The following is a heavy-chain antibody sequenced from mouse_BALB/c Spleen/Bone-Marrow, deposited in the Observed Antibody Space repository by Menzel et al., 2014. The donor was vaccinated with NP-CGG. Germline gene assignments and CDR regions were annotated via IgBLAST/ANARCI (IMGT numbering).Heavy chain of an antibody. Sequence: VQLVESGAELVRPGTSVKVSCKASGYAFTNYLIEWIKQRPGQGLEWIGRVNPGIGGTTYNAKFKGKATLTAGKSSTTAYMQLSSLTSDDSAVYFCARFTRDYWGQVTTLTVSS. V-gene: IGHV1-54*01. J-gene: IGHJ2*01. CDR1: GYAFTNYL. CDR3: ARFTRDY. CDR2: VNPGIGGT.